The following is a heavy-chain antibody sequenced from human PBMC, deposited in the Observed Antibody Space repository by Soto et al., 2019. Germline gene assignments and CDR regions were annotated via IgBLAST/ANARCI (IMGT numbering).Heavy chain of an antibody. D-gene: IGHD2-21*01. CDR3: ARQGHYGDYYYGMDV. Sequence: GESLKISCKGSGYSFTSYWISWVRQMPGKGLEWMGRIDPSDSYTNYSPSFQGHVTISADKSISTAYLQWSSLKASDTAMYYCARQGHYGDYYYGMDVWGQGTTVTVSS. CDR1: GYSFTSYW. CDR2: IDPSDSYT. V-gene: IGHV5-10-1*01. J-gene: IGHJ6*02.